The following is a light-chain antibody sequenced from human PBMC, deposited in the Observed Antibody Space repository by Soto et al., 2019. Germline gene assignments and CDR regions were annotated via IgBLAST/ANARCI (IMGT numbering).Light chain of an antibody. J-gene: IGKJ5*01. CDR2: LGS. CDR3: MQALQTPIT. V-gene: IGKV2-28*01. CDR1: QSLLHRNGYTY. Sequence: EIVMTQFPLSLPVTPGEPASISCRSSQSLLHRNGYTYLDWYLQKPGQSPQLLIHLGSNRASGVPDRFSGSGSGTDFTLKISRVEADDVGVYYCMQALQTPITFGHGTRLEI.